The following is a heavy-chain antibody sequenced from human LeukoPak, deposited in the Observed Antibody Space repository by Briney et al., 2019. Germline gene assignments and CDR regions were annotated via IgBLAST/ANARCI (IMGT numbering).Heavy chain of an antibody. D-gene: IGHD3-3*01. V-gene: IGHV1-69*05. CDR3: ASDPPEEIFGVVV. J-gene: IGHJ4*02. CDR2: IIPIFGTA. CDR1: GGTFSSYA. Sequence: SVKVSCKASGGTFSSYAISWVRQAPGQGLEWMGRIIPIFGTANYAQKFQGRVTITTDVSTSTAYMELSSLRSEDTAVYYCASDPPEEIFGVVVWGQGTLVTVSS.